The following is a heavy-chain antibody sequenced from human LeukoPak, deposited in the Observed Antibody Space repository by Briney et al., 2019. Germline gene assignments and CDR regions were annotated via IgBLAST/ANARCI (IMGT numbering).Heavy chain of an antibody. CDR3: ARDPRDVRTTVVTRPIPDKNDAFDI. Sequence: GGSLRLSCAASGFTFSSYSMNWVRQAPGKGLEWVSSISSSSSYIYYADSVKGRFTISRDNAKNSLYLQMNSLRAEDTAVYYCARDPRDVRTTVVTRPIPDKNDAFDIWGQGTMVTVSS. J-gene: IGHJ3*02. CDR1: GFTFSSYS. V-gene: IGHV3-21*01. CDR2: ISSSSSYI. D-gene: IGHD4-23*01.